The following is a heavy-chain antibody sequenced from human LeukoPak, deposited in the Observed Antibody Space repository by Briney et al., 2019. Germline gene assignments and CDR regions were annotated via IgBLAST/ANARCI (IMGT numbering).Heavy chain of an antibody. CDR3: ARNDYGDYLYYFDY. CDR2: IYHSGST. J-gene: IGHJ4*02. D-gene: IGHD4-17*01. V-gene: IGHV4-4*02. Sequence: SETLSLTCAVSGGSISSSNWWSWVRQPPGKGLEWIGEIYHSGSTNYNPSLKSRVTISVDKSKNQFSLKLSSVTAADTAVYYCARNDYGDYLYYFDYWGQETLVTVSS. CDR1: GGSISSSNW.